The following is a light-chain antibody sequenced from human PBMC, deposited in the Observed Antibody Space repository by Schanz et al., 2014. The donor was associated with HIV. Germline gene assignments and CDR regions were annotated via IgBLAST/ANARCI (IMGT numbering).Light chain of an antibody. CDR2: GAS. J-gene: IGKJ1*01. CDR1: QSVSSNF. V-gene: IGKV3-20*01. CDR3: QQYGSLPWT. Sequence: EIVLTQSPGPLSLSPGERATLSCRASQSVSSNFLAWYQQKPNQAPRLLIFGASNRAIGIPDRFSGSESGTDFTLTISRMEPEDYAVYHCQQYGSLPWTFGQGTKVEVK.